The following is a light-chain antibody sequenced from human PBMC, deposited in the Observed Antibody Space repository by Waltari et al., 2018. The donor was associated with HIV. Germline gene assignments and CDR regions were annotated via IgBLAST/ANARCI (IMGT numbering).Light chain of an antibody. V-gene: IGLV2-14*03. CDR1: SSDLSTYSF. CDR3: SSYTTTNTVV. CDR2: DVD. Sequence: QSALTQPASVSGSPGQSITISCTGTSSDLSTYSFVSWYQKPPDKAPKLLIYDVDNRPSGVSRRFSGSKSGDTASLTISSIQADDEADYYCSSYTTTNTVVFGGGTKFTVL. J-gene: IGLJ2*01.